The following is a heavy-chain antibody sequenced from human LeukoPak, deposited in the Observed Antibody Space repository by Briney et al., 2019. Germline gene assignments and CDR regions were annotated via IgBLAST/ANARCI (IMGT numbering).Heavy chain of an antibody. V-gene: IGHV1-18*01. CDR3: ARVALGSWYFDL. CDR1: GYTFTTYA. Sequence: ASVKASCKASGYTFTTYAISWVRQAPGQGLEWVGWISTYNGNTNYAQKFQGRVTLTTDTSTRTAYMDLRSLRSDDTAVYHCARVALGSWYFDLWGRGTLVTVSS. J-gene: IGHJ2*01. D-gene: IGHD2-15*01. CDR2: ISTYNGNT.